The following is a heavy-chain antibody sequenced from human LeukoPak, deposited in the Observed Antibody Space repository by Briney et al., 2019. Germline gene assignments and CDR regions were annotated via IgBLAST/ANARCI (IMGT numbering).Heavy chain of an antibody. CDR1: GFTVSSSF. Sequence: VGSLRLSCAASGFTVSSSFMSWVRQAPGKGPEWVSVIYTGGSTYYADSVKGRFTISRDDSKNMVYLQMNSLRAEDTAVYFCSRDPGMTSGCGMDVWGQGTTVTVSS. CDR3: SRDPGMTSGCGMDV. CDR2: IYTGGST. J-gene: IGHJ6*02. D-gene: IGHD4-11*01. V-gene: IGHV3-66*01.